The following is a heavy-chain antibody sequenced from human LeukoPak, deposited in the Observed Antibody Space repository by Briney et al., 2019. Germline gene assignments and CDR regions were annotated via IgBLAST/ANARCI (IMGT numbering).Heavy chain of an antibody. CDR3: ARAQRALDY. J-gene: IGHJ4*02. CDR1: GFTITTDA. CDR2: IGGGGTE. Sequence: GGSLRLSCAASGFTITTDAVNWVRQAPGKGLEWVSGIGGGGTEYYADSVKGRFIISSDSSQNLVHLQMNSLTVEDTAVYCARAQRALDYWGQGTLVTVSS. V-gene: IGHV3-23*01. D-gene: IGHD1-1*01.